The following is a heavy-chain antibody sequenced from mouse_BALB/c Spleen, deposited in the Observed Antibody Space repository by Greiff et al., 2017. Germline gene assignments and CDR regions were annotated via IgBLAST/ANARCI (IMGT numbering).Heavy chain of an antibody. J-gene: IGHJ4*01. CDR3: TRWAHYYDSSDDYYAMDD. CDR1: GYTFTSYW. V-gene: IGHV1-5*01. CDR2: IYPGNSDT. D-gene: IGHD1-1*01. Sequence: VQLKESGTVLARPGASVKMSCKASGYTFTSYWMHWVKQRPGQGLEWIGAIYPGNSDTSYNQKFKGKAKLTAVTSTSTAYMELSSLTNEDSAVYYCTRWAHYYDSSDDYYAMDDWGQGTSVTVSS.